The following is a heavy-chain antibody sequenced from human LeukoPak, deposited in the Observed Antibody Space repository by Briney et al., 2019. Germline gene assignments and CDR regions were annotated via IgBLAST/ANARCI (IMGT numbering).Heavy chain of an antibody. CDR2: KKKDGSEK. D-gene: IGHD3-22*01. Sequence: XGXXRLSCAASGFTFSRXWKSWVRQAPGKGGEWVAKKKKDGSEKKYVDSVMGRFTISRDNANNSLYLQMNSLRAEDTAVYYCARDIRDYYDSSGYYEVLAAPLFDYWGQGTLVTXSS. CDR3: ARDIRDYYDSSGYYEVLAAPLFDY. CDR1: GFTFSRXW. J-gene: IGHJ4*02. V-gene: IGHV3-7*04.